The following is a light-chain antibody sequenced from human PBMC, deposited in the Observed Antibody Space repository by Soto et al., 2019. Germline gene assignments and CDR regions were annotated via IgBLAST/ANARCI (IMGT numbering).Light chain of an antibody. V-gene: IGLV2-11*01. CDR2: DVT. CDR3: CSFAGTYTFVV. CDR1: SSDVGY. Sequence: QSVLTQPRSVSGSPGQSVTISCTGTSSDVGYLSWYQQHPGKAPKLIIYDVTKRHSGVPGRFSASKSGSTASLTISGLQAEDEADYYCCSFAGTYTFVVFGTGTKLTVL. J-gene: IGLJ1*01.